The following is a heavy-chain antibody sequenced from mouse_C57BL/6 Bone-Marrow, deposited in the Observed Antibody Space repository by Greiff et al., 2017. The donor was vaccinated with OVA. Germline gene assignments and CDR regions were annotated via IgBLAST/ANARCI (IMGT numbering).Heavy chain of an antibody. J-gene: IGHJ3*01. CDR1: GYTFTSYW. Sequence: VQLQQPGAELVRPGTSVKLSCKASGYTFTSYWMHWVKQRPGQGLEWIGVIDPSDSYTNYNQKFKGKATLTVDTSSSTAYMQLSSLTSEDSAVYYCARLVTTVVARAYWGQGTLVTVSA. D-gene: IGHD1-1*01. V-gene: IGHV1-59*01. CDR3: ARLVTTVVARAY. CDR2: IDPSDSYT.